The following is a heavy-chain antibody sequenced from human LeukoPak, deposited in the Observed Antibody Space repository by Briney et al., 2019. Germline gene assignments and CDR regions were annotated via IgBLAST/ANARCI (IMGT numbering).Heavy chain of an antibody. CDR1: GDSFSSNSAA. CDR3: ARVYYDSSGYYYAAAAYFDY. Sequence: SQTLSLTCAISGDSFSSNSAAWHWLRQSPSRGLEWLGRTYYRSKLYNDYAVSVKSRITINPDTSKNQFSLQLNSVTPEDTAVYYCARVYYDSSGYYYAAAAYFDYWGQGTLVTVSS. D-gene: IGHD3-22*01. J-gene: IGHJ4*02. CDR2: TYYRSKLYN. V-gene: IGHV6-1*01.